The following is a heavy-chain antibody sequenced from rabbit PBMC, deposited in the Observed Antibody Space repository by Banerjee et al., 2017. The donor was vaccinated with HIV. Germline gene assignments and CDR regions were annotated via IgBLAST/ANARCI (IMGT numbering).Heavy chain of an antibody. V-gene: IGHV1S45*01. CDR3: ARGGLVVGLNL. Sequence: QEQLEESGGDLVKPEGSLTLTCTASGFSFSSGYSICWVRQTPGKGLEWIACIYGGSSGSTCAASWAKGRFTISLDNAQNTVFLQMTSLTAADTATYFCARGGLVVGLNLWGPGTLVTVS. J-gene: IGHJ4*01. D-gene: IGHD4-2*01. CDR2: IYGGSSGST. CDR1: GFSFSSGYS.